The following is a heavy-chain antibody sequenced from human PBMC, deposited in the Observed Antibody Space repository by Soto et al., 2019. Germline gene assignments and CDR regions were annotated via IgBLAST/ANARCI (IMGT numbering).Heavy chain of an antibody. D-gene: IGHD7-27*01. Sequence: GGSLRLSCAASGFTFSSYAMSWVRQAPGKGLEWVSSISASGGSTYYADSVKGRFAISRDNSKNTLYLQMNSLRAEDTAVYYCVNWGLYCEYYYYVGVWGRGTTVTVS. J-gene: IGHJ6*03. CDR2: ISASGGST. CDR1: GFTFSSYA. V-gene: IGHV3-23*01. CDR3: VNWGLYCEYYYYVGV.